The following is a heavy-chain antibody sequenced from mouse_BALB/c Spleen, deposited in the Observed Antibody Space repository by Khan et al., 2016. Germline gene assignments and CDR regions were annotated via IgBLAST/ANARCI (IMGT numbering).Heavy chain of an antibody. J-gene: IGHJ2*01. CDR3: ARVYYRYDVKGYYFDY. Sequence: QVQLKESGPGLVAPSQSLSITCTVSGFSLTSYGVHWVRQPPGKGLEWLGVIWAGGSTNYNSALMSRLSISKDNSKSQVFLQMNSLQTDDTAMYYCARVYYRYDVKGYYFDYWGQGTTLTVSS. CDR1: GFSLTSYG. CDR2: IWAGGST. D-gene: IGHD2-14*01. V-gene: IGHV2-9*02.